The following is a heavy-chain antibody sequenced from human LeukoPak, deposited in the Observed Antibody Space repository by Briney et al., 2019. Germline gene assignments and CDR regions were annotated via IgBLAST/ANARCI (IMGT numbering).Heavy chain of an antibody. Sequence: SETLSLTCAVYGGSFSGYYWSWIRQPPGKGLEWIGEINHSGSTNYNPSLKSRVTLSVDMSKNQFSLKLSSVTAADTAVYYCARRVNYYGSGSYYLLDYWGQGTLVTVSS. CDR3: ARRVNYYGSGSYYLLDY. CDR1: GGSFSGYY. V-gene: IGHV4-34*01. D-gene: IGHD3-10*01. CDR2: INHSGST. J-gene: IGHJ4*02.